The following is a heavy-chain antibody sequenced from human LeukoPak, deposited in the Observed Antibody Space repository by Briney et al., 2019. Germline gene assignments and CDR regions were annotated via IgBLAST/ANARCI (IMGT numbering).Heavy chain of an antibody. CDR2: IYSGGST. D-gene: IGHD5-24*01. CDR3: AKAGDGYNYFHFDY. V-gene: IGHV3-66*01. Sequence: GGSLRLSCAASGFTVSSNYMGWVRQAPGKGLEWVSVIYSGGSTYYADSVKGRFTISRDNSKNTLYLQMNSLRAEDTAVYYCAKAGDGYNYFHFDYWGQGTLVTVSS. CDR1: GFTVSSNY. J-gene: IGHJ4*02.